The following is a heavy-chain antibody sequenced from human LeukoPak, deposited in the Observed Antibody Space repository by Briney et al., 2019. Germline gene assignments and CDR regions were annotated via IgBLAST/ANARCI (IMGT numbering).Heavy chain of an antibody. D-gene: IGHD3-22*01. CDR2: ISYDGSNK. CDR1: GFTFSSYA. J-gene: IGHJ3*02. V-gene: IGHV3-30-3*01. Sequence: GRSLRLSCAASGFTFSSYAMHWVRQAPGKGLEWVAVISYDGSNKYYADSVKGRFTISRDNSKNTLYLQMNSLRAEDTAVYYCAKVFPYYYDSSGYYAAFDIWGQGTMVTVSS. CDR3: AKVFPYYYDSSGYYAAFDI.